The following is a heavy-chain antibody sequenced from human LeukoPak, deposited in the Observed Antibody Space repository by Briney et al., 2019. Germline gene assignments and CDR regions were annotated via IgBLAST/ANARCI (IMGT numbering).Heavy chain of an antibody. J-gene: IGHJ4*02. CDR3: ARHGYTASHYFLDF. V-gene: IGHV4-4*07. CDR1: SGSINSHY. Sequence: SETLSLTCTVSSGSINSHYWGWVRQPAWKGLQWIGRIYTTGKTDYNPSLKSRLTMSVDTSKRQFSLNLTSVTAADTAIYFCARHGYTASHYFLDFWSQGTLVTVSS. D-gene: IGHD3-16*01. CDR2: IYTTGKT.